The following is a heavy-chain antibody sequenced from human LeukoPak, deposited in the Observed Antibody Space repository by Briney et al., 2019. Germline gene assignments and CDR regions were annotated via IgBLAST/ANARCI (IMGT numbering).Heavy chain of an antibody. CDR1: GGSISSYY. V-gene: IGHV4-59*01. J-gene: IGHJ3*02. Sequence: SETLSLTCTVSGGSISSYYWGWIRQPPGKGLEWIGYIYHSGSTYYNPSLKSRVTISVDTSKNQFSLKLSSVTAADTAVYYCARGGWYDFWSGYDAFDIWGQGTMVTVSS. CDR2: IYHSGST. CDR3: ARGGWYDFWSGYDAFDI. D-gene: IGHD3-3*01.